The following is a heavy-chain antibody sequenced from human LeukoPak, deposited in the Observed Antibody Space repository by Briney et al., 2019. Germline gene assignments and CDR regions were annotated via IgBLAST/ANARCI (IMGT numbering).Heavy chain of an antibody. CDR1: GFTFSNYA. D-gene: IGHD2-2*01. V-gene: IGHV3-23*01. CDR3: ARDQLGCSSTSCYSYGLDY. Sequence: GGSLRLSCAASGFTFSNYAMSWVRLPPEKGLEWVSPICGGGGSTYYADSVKGRCTISRANSKNMLYLQMNSLRAEDTAVYYCARDQLGCSSTSCYSYGLDYWGQGTLVTVSS. CDR2: ICGGGGST. J-gene: IGHJ4*02.